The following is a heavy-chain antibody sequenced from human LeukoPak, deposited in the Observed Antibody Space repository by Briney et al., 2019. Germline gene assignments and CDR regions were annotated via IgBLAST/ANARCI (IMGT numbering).Heavy chain of an antibody. CDR2: ISYSGST. J-gene: IGHJ4*02. D-gene: IGHD2-2*01. V-gene: IGHV4-39*01. Sequence: SETLSLTCIVSGGSISRSSYYWGWIRQPPGKGLEWIGSISYSGSTDYNPSLRSRVIISADTSKNQFSLKLRSVNAADTAVYYCASLADIVVVPAATAYDYWGQGTLVTVSS. CDR3: ASLADIVVVPAATAYDY. CDR1: GGSISRSSYY.